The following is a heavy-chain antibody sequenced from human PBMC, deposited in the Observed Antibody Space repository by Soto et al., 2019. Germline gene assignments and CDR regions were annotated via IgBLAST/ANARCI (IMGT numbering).Heavy chain of an antibody. J-gene: IGHJ4*02. CDR3: ARDLPYYDFWSGTTRLDL. Sequence: SETLSLTCAVYGGSFSGYYWSWIRQPPGKGLEWIGEINHSGSTNYNPSLKSRVTISVDTSKNQFSLKLSSVTAADTAVYYCARDLPYYDFWSGTTRLDLGGQGTLVTVSS. D-gene: IGHD3-3*01. CDR1: GGSFSGYY. CDR2: INHSGST. V-gene: IGHV4-34*01.